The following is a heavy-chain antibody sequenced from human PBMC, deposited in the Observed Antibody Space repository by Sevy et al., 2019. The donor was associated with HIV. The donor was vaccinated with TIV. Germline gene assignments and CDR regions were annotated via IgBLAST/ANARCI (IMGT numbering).Heavy chain of an antibody. V-gene: IGHV1-24*01. D-gene: IGHD2-15*01. CDR1: GYTLTKLS. J-gene: IGHJ5*02. CDR3: ATVGLRYFSGSSTYQGDWFDP. Sequence: ASVKVSCKVSGYTLTKLSIHWVRQVPGKGLEWMGHFDPQHGETIYAERFQGRVTITADTSIDTGYMELSRLTSEDTAVYYCATVGLRYFSGSSTYQGDWFDPWGQGTLVTVSS. CDR2: FDPQHGET.